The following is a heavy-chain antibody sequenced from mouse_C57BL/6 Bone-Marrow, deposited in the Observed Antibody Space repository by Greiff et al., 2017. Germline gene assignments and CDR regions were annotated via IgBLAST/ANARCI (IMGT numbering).Heavy chain of an antibody. CDR1: GYSITSGYY. Sequence: VQLKESGPGLVKPSQSLSLTCSVTGYSITSGYYWNWIRQFPGNKLEWMGYISYDGSNNYNPSLKNRISITRDTSKNQFFLKLNSVTTEDTATYYCARGYSNYHYYAMDYWGQGTSVTVSS. CDR2: ISYDGSN. CDR3: ARGYSNYHYYAMDY. D-gene: IGHD2-5*01. V-gene: IGHV3-6*01. J-gene: IGHJ4*01.